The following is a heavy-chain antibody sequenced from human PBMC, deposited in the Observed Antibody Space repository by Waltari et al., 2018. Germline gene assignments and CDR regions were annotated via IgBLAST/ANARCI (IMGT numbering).Heavy chain of an antibody. CDR1: GFTFSSYS. Sequence: EVQLVESGGGLVKPGGSLRLSCAASGFTFSSYSMNWVRQAPGKGLEWVSSISSSSSYIYYADSVKGRFTISRDNSKNTLYLQMNSLRAEDTAVYYCARDLSSSPLYYFDYWGQGTLVTVSS. CDR2: ISSSSSYI. CDR3: ARDLSSSPLYYFDY. V-gene: IGHV3-21*01. J-gene: IGHJ4*02. D-gene: IGHD6-6*01.